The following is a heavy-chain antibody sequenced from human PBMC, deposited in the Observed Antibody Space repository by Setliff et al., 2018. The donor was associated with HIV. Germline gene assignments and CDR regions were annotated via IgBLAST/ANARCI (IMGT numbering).Heavy chain of an antibody. CDR3: ARGQFVSPGRPRHYMDV. Sequence: SETLSLTCTVSRGSISSGGYYWSWIRQHPGKGWELIGDISHTGTATYNPSLGSRVTISVDAAKKRFSLNIRSLTAADTAVYFCARGQFVSPGRPRHYMDVWGKGTSVTVSS. CDR2: ISHTGTA. CDR1: RGSISSGGYY. J-gene: IGHJ6*03. D-gene: IGHD6-6*01. V-gene: IGHV4-31*03.